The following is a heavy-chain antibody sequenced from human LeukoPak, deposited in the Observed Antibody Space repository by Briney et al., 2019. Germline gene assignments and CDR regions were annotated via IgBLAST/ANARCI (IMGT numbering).Heavy chain of an antibody. D-gene: IGHD3-10*01. Sequence: ASVKVSCKASGYAFTSYGISWVRQAPGQGLEWMGWISAYNGNTNYAQKLQGRVTMTTDTSTNTAYMELRSLRSDDTAVYYCARDNYGSGSYSYNWFDPWGQGTLVTVSS. V-gene: IGHV1-18*01. J-gene: IGHJ5*02. CDR2: ISAYNGNT. CDR3: ARDNYGSGSYSYNWFDP. CDR1: GYAFTSYG.